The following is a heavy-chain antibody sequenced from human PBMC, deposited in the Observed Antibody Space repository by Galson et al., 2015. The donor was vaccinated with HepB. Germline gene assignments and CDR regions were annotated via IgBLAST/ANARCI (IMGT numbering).Heavy chain of an antibody. CDR1: GGTFGSYS. V-gene: IGHV1-69*04. CDR3: ARDPYYDILTGYYYAFDI. CDR2: TIPLFGIR. D-gene: IGHD3-9*01. Sequence: SVKVSCKASGGTFGSYSVNWVRQAPGQGLEWMGRTIPLFGIRNYAQKFQGRITITADKSTSTAYMELSSLRSDDTAVFYCARDPYYDILTGYYYAFDIWGQGTTVTVAS. J-gene: IGHJ3*02.